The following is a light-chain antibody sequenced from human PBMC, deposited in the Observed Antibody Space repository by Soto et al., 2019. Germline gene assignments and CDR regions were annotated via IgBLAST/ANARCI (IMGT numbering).Light chain of an antibody. Sequence: PGTRVTLSFTPSQGVISSYLAWYQQKPGQAPRLLIYGASTRATGIPDRFSGSGSGTDFTLTISSLEPEDFAVYYCQQDYNLPPLTFGGGTKVDIK. CDR2: GAS. CDR3: QQDYNLPPLT. CDR1: QGVISSY. J-gene: IGKJ4*02. V-gene: IGKV3D-7*01.